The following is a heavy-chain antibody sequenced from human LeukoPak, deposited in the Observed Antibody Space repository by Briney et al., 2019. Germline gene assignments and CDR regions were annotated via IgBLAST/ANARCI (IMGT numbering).Heavy chain of an antibody. CDR1: GYTFTSYG. D-gene: IGHD2-15*01. J-gene: IGHJ4*02. CDR2: ISAYNGNT. V-gene: IGHV1-18*01. Sequence: ASVNFSCKASGYTFTSYGINWERQAPGQGLEWMGWISAYNGNTNYAQKLQGRVTMTTDTSTSTAYMELRSLRSDDTAVYYCARVLAGTKKDYWGQGTLVTVSS. CDR3: ARVLAGTKKDY.